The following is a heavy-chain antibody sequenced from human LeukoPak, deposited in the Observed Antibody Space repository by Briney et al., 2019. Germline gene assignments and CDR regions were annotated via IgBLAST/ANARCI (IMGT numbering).Heavy chain of an antibody. J-gene: IGHJ3*02. V-gene: IGHV3-23*01. CDR3: AKGLAGSYSAFDI. D-gene: IGHD1-26*01. Sequence: GGSLRLSCAASGFTVSSNYMSWVRQAPGKGLEWVSAISGSGGSTYYADSVKGRFTISRDNSKNTLYLQMNSLRAEDTAVYYCAKGLAGSYSAFDIWGQGTMVTVSS. CDR1: GFTVSSNY. CDR2: ISGSGGST.